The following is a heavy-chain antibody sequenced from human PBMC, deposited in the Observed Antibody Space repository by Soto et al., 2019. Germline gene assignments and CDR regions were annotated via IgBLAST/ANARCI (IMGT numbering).Heavy chain of an antibody. CDR2: IDASGNT. J-gene: IGHJ6*02. V-gene: IGHV4-4*07. CDR3: ARYSNNWFQTEGMDV. D-gene: IGHD1-20*01. CDR1: VDSISTYY. Sequence: SETLSLTCTVSVDSISTYYWSWIRRSAGKGLEWIGRIDASGNTNYNPSLKSRVTMSADTSKKQFSLKLTSVTAADTAVYYCARYSNNWFQTEGMDVWGQGTTVTVSS.